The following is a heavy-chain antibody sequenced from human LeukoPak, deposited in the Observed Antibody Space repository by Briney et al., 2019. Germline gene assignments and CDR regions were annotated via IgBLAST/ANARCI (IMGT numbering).Heavy chain of an antibody. D-gene: IGHD5-24*01. V-gene: IGHV5-51*01. CDR1: GYTFTCYW. J-gene: IGHJ4*02. CDR2: IYPGDSVT. Sequence: GESLEISSKGTGYTFTCYWIGWVRQMHGKGLDWMRIIYPGDSVTRYSPSFQGQVTISADKSISTAYLQWSSLKASDTAMYYCARRGDGYNLNFDYWGQGTLVTVSS. CDR3: ARRGDGYNLNFDY.